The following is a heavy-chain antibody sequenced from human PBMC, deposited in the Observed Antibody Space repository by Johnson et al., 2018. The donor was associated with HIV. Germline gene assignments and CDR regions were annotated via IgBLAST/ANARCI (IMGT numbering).Heavy chain of an antibody. J-gene: IGHJ3*02. Sequence: VQLVESGGGVVQPGGSLRLSCAASGFTFSSYWMSWVRQAPGKGLEWVANIKQDGSEKYYVDSVKGRFTISRDNAKNSLYLQMNSLRAEDTAVYYCARGLIDYGDSQAFDIWGQGTMVTVSS. CDR3: ARGLIDYGDSQAFDI. CDR2: IKQDGSEK. V-gene: IGHV3-7*01. D-gene: IGHD4-17*01. CDR1: GFTFSSYW.